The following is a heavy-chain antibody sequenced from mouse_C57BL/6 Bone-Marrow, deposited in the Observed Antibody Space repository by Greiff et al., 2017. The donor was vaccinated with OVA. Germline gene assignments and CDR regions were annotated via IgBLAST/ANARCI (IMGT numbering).Heavy chain of an antibody. D-gene: IGHD1-1*01. J-gene: IGHJ1*03. CDR2: IYPCGGST. CDR3: ARDIYCSSYLYFDV. CDR1: GYTFTSYW. V-gene: IGHV1-55*01. Sequence: QVQLQQPGAELVKPGASVQLSCKASGYTFTSYWITWVKQRPGKGLEWVGDIYPCGGSTNYNEKFKSKATLTVDTSSSTAYMQLSSLTSEDSAVYYGARDIYCSSYLYFDVWGTGTTVTVSS.